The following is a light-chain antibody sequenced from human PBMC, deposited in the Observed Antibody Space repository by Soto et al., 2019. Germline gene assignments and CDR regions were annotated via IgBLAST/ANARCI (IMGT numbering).Light chain of an antibody. J-gene: IGKJ3*01. CDR2: GAS. Sequence: EIVLTQSPGTLSLSPGERATLSCRASQNINSRYLAWYQQKPGQAPRLLIYGASSRATGIPDRFSGSGSGTDFTLTISRLEAEDFAMYFCQQFGSSPGFTFGPWTKVDIK. CDR1: QNINSRY. CDR3: QQFGSSPGFT. V-gene: IGKV3-20*01.